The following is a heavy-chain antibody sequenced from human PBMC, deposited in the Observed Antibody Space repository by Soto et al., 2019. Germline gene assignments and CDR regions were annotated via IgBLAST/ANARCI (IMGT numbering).Heavy chain of an antibody. D-gene: IGHD6-6*01. V-gene: IGHV3-21*01. Sequence: EVQLVESGGGLVKPGGSLRLSCAASGFTFSSYSMNWVRQAPGKGLEWVSSITSSSSYIFYADSVKGRFTISRDNAKNSLYLQINSLRAEDTAVSYCAREFISARLPFDSWGQGTLVTVSS. CDR1: GFTFSSYS. CDR2: ITSSSSYI. J-gene: IGHJ4*02. CDR3: AREFISARLPFDS.